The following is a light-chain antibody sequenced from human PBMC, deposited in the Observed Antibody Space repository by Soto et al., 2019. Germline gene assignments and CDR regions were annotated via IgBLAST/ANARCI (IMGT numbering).Light chain of an antibody. V-gene: IGKV3-11*01. CDR2: DAS. Sequence: EIVLTQSPATLSLSPGERATLSCRASQTVSSYLTWYQQKPDQAPRLLIYDASNRATGIPARFSGSGSGTDFTLTISSPEPEDFAVYYCHQRSKWPLTFGPGTKVDIK. J-gene: IGKJ3*01. CDR3: HQRSKWPLT. CDR1: QTVSSY.